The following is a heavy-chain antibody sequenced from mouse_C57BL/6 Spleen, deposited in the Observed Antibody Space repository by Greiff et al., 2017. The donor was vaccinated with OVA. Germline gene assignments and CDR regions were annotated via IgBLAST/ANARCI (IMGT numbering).Heavy chain of an antibody. J-gene: IGHJ4*01. Sequence: QVHVKQSGPGLVAPSQSLSITCTVSGFSLTSYGVDWVRQSPGKGLEWLGVIWGVGSTNYNSALKSRLSISKDNSKSQVFLKMNSLQTDDTAMYYCARSYYGNYGDAMDYWGQGTSVTVSS. CDR2: IWGVGST. CDR1: GFSLTSYG. CDR3: ARSYYGNYGDAMDY. V-gene: IGHV2-6*01. D-gene: IGHD2-1*01.